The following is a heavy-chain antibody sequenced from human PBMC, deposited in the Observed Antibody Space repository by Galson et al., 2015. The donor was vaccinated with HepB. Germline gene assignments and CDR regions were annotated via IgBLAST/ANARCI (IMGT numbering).Heavy chain of an antibody. J-gene: IGHJ6*02. CDR2: INAGNGNT. Sequence: SVKVSCKASGYTFTSYAMHWVRQAPGQRLEWMGWINAGNGNTKYSQKFQGRVTITRDTSASTAYMELSSLRSEDTAVYYCARRLLMVYAPMDYYYGMDVWGQGTTVTVSS. CDR1: GYTFTSYA. V-gene: IGHV1-3*01. CDR3: ARRLLMVYAPMDYYYGMDV. D-gene: IGHD2-8*01.